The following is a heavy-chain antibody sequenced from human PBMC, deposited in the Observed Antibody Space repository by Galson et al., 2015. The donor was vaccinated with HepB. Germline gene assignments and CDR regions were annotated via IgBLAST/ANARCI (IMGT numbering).Heavy chain of an antibody. J-gene: IGHJ5*02. Sequence: SLRLSCAASGFTFSSYGMHWVRQAPGKGLEWVAVISYDGSNKYYADSVKGRFTISRDNSKNTLYLQMNSLRAEDTAVYYCAIDAYSSGGPPPPQFDPWGQGTLVTVSS. CDR2: ISYDGSNK. CDR3: AIDAYSSGGPPPPQFDP. D-gene: IGHD6-19*01. V-gene: IGHV3-30*03. CDR1: GFTFSSYG.